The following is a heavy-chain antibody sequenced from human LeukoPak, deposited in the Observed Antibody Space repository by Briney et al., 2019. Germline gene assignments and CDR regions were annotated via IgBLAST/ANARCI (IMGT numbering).Heavy chain of an antibody. CDR3: ARGLSPIAVADETHAFDI. CDR1: GGSFSGYY. D-gene: IGHD6-19*01. Sequence: PSETLSLTCAVYGGSFSGYYWSWIRQPPGKGLEWIGEINHSGSTNYNPSLKSRVTISVDTSKNQFSLKLSSVTAADTAVYYCARGLSPIAVADETHAFDIWGQGTMVTVSS. V-gene: IGHV4-34*01. CDR2: INHSGST. J-gene: IGHJ3*02.